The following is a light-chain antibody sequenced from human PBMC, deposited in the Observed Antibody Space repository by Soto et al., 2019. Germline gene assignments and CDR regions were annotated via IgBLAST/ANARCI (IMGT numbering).Light chain of an antibody. J-gene: IGLJ2*01. CDR2: DVS. Sequence: QSVLTQPRSVSGSPGQSVTISCTGTSSDVGGYNYVSWYQQHPGEAPKLMIYDVSKRPSGVPGRFSGSKSGNTASLTISGLQAEDEADYYCSSYAGNYVVLFGGGTQLTVL. CDR1: SSDVGGYNY. V-gene: IGLV2-11*01. CDR3: SSYAGNYVVL.